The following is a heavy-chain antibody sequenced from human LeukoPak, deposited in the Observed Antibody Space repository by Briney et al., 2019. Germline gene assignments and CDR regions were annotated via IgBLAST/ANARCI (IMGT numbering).Heavy chain of an antibody. CDR2: IYPGDSDT. Sequence: GASLQISCKGSGSSFTSYWIGWVRPLPGKGLEWMGIIYPGDSDTRYSPSFQGQVTISADKSNSTAYLQWSSLKASDTAMYYCARLTAAAGLRWFDPWGQGTLVTVSS. V-gene: IGHV5-51*01. CDR3: ARLTAAAGLRWFDP. CDR1: GSSFTSYW. J-gene: IGHJ5*02. D-gene: IGHD6-13*01.